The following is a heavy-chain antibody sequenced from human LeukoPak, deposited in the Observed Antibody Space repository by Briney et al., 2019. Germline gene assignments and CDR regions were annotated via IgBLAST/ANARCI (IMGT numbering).Heavy chain of an antibody. V-gene: IGHV3-20*04. D-gene: IGHD3-22*01. CDR3: ARDRYYDGSDFLDY. J-gene: IGHJ4*02. CDR1: GFTFDYYG. Sequence: GGSLRLSCAASGFTFDYYGLSWVRQAPGKGLEWVSGINWNGGSTDYADSVKGRFTISRDNAKNSLYLQMNSLRAEDTALYYCARDRYYDGSDFLDYWGQGTLVTVSS. CDR2: INWNGGST.